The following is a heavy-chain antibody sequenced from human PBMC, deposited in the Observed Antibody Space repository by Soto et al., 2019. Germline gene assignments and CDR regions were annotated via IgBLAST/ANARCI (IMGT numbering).Heavy chain of an antibody. CDR3: ARLFGGNSANYGMDV. D-gene: IGHD2-21*02. CDR2: IYPGDSDT. CDR1: GYSFTSYW. Sequence: HGESLKISCQGSGYSFTSYWIGWVRQMPGKGLEWMGIIYPGDSDTRYSPPFQGQVTISADKSISTAYLQWSSLKASDTAMYYCARLFGGNSANYGMDVWGQGTTVTVSS. J-gene: IGHJ6*02. V-gene: IGHV5-51*01.